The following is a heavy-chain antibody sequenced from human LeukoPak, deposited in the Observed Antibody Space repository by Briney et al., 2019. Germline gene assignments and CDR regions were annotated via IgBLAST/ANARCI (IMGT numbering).Heavy chain of an antibody. D-gene: IGHD3-10*01. CDR2: ISSSGSTI. CDR3: ARDQIYGSGSIPNDY. Sequence: GGSLRLSCAASGFTFSDYYMSWIRQAPGKGLEWVSYISSSGSTIYYADSVKGRFTISRDNAKNSLYLQMNSLRAEDTALYHCARDQIYGSGSIPNDYWGQGTLVTVSS. CDR1: GFTFSDYY. J-gene: IGHJ4*02. V-gene: IGHV3-11*01.